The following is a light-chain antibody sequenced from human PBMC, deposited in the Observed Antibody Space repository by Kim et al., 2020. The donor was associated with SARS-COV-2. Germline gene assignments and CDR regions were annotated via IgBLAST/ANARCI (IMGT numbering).Light chain of an antibody. J-gene: IGLJ3*02. CDR3: AAWDDSLSGRV. Sequence: ELTQPPSASGTPGQRVTMSCSGSSSNIERNYVYCYQQVPGTAPKVLIYRSNQRPSGVPDRFSGSKSGTSASLAISGLRSEDEADYYCAAWDDSLSGRVFGGGTQLTVL. CDR1: SSNIERNY. V-gene: IGLV1-47*01. CDR2: RSN.